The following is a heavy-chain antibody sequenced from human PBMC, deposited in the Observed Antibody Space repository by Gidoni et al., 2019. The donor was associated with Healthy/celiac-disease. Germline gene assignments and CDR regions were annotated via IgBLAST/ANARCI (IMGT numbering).Heavy chain of an antibody. J-gene: IGHJ6*02. V-gene: IGHV3-30-3*01. CDR1: GFTFSSYA. Sequence: QVQLVESGGGVVQPGRSLRLSCAASGFTFSSYAMRWVRQAPGKGLEWVAVISYDGSNKYYADSVEGRFTISRDNSKNTLYLQMNSLGAEDTAVYYCARDLLTTEVYYGMDVWGQGTTVTVSS. CDR3: ARDLLTTEVYYGMDV. CDR2: ISYDGSNK. D-gene: IGHD4-17*01.